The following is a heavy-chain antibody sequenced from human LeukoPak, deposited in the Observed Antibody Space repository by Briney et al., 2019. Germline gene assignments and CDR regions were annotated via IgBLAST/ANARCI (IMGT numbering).Heavy chain of an antibody. CDR3: ARECSSSGYEYAFDI. CDR2: IRCDGSNK. V-gene: IGHV3-30*02. D-gene: IGHD6-13*01. J-gene: IGHJ3*02. CDR1: GFTFSSYG. Sequence: GGSLRLSCAASGFTFSSYGMHWVRQAPGKGLEWVASIRCDGSNKYYADSVKGRFTISRDTAKNSLYLQMNSLRAEDTAVYYCARECSSSGYEYAFDIWGQGTMVTVSS.